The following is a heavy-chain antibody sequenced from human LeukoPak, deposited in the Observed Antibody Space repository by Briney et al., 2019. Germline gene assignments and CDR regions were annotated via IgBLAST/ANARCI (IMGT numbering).Heavy chain of an antibody. CDR3: ARVIRRWDYGGNLYNWFDP. CDR2: IYYSGST. D-gene: IGHD4-23*01. J-gene: IGHJ5*02. CDR1: GGSISSYY. V-gene: IGHV4-59*01. Sequence: PSETLSLTCTVSGGSISSYYWSWIRQPPGKGLEWIGYIYYSGSTNYNPSLKSRVTISVDTSKNQFSLKLSSVTAADTAVYYCARVIRRWDYGGNLYNWFDPWGQGTLVTVSS.